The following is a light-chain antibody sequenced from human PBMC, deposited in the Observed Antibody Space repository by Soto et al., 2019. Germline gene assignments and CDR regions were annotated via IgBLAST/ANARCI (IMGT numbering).Light chain of an antibody. V-gene: IGKV3-11*01. CDR2: DAS. Sequence: EIVFTQAPATLNLSPWERATLSYRASQSVITYLGWYQQRPGQAPRLLIYDASNRATGIPARFSGSGSGTDFTLTISSLEPEDSAVDSCQQRRNLGSFGPGTRLEIK. CDR1: QSVITY. J-gene: IGKJ5*01. CDR3: QQRRNLGS.